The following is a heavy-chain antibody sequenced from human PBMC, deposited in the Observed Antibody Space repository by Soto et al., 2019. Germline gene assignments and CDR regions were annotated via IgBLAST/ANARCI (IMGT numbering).Heavy chain of an antibody. J-gene: IGHJ4*02. CDR1: GFTFSSYS. Sequence: GGSLRLSCAASGFTFSSYSMNWVRQAPGKGLGWVSSISSSSSYIYYADSVKGRFTISRDNAKNSLYLQMNSLRAEDTAVYYCARYCSGGSCLDYWGQGTLVTVSS. D-gene: IGHD2-15*01. CDR2: ISSSSSYI. CDR3: ARYCSGGSCLDY. V-gene: IGHV3-21*01.